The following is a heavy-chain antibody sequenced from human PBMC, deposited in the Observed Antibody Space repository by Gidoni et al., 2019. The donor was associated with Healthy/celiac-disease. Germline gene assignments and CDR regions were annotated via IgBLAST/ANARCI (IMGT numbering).Heavy chain of an antibody. CDR1: GLPFSSDD. V-gene: IGHV3-23*01. Sequence: SASGLPFSSDDMSWVRQAPGKGLEWVSAISGSGGSTYYADSVKGRFTISRDNSKNTLYLQLNSLRAEDTAVYYCARTKKCSSTSCYIVSRITIFGVARGSFDYWGQGTLVTVSS. D-gene: IGHD2-2*02. CDR2: ISGSGGST. CDR3: ARTKKCSSTSCYIVSRITIFGVARGSFDY. J-gene: IGHJ4*02.